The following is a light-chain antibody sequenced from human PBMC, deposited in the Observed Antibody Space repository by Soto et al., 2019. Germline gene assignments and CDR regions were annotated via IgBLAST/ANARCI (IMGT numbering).Light chain of an antibody. V-gene: IGKV1-8*01. Sequence: AIRMTQSPSSFSASTGDRVTITCRASQGISSYLAWYQQKPGKAPKLLIYAASTLQSGVPSRFSGSGSGTDFTITISCLQSEDFANHYCQQYYSYPRTFGQGTKVDIK. CDR1: QGISSY. J-gene: IGKJ1*01. CDR3: QQYYSYPRT. CDR2: AAS.